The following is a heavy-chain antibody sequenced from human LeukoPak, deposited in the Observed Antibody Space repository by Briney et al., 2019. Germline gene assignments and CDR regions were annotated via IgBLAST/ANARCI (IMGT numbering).Heavy chain of an antibody. J-gene: IGHJ4*02. CDR1: GYSISRGYH. Sequence: SETLSLTCAVSGYSISRGYHWGWIRQPPGKGLEWIGSIHHSGSTYYNSSLKSRVTISVDTSKDQFSLKVSSVTAADTAVYYCARVDWNPDYWGQGTLVTVSS. CDR3: ARVDWNPDY. D-gene: IGHD1-1*01. CDR2: IHHSGST. V-gene: IGHV4-38-2*01.